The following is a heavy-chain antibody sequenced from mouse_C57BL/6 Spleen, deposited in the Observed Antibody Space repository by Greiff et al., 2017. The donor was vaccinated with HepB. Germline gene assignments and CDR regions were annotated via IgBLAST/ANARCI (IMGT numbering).Heavy chain of an antibody. J-gene: IGHJ3*01. V-gene: IGHV1-53*01. Sequence: QVQLQQSGTELVKPGASVKLSCKASGYTFTSYWMHWVKQRPGQGLEWIGNINPSNGGTNYNEKFKSKATLTVDKSSSTAYMQLSSLTSEDSAVYYCARFQTAQATAWFAYWGQGTLVTVSA. CDR3: ARFQTAQATAWFAY. CDR2: INPSNGGT. CDR1: GYTFTSYW. D-gene: IGHD3-2*02.